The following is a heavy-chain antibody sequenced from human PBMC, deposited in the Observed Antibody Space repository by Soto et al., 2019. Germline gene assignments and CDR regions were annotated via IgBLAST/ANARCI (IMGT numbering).Heavy chain of an antibody. CDR3: ARVVRVVENHFDY. Sequence: TVSSNYMSWVRQAPGKGLAWGSVIYSGGSTYYADSVKGRFTISRDNSKNTLYLQMNSLRAEDTAVYYCARVVRVVENHFDYWGQGTLVTVSS. CDR2: IYSGGST. CDR1: TVSSNY. D-gene: IGHD2-15*01. J-gene: IGHJ4*02. V-gene: IGHV3-53*01.